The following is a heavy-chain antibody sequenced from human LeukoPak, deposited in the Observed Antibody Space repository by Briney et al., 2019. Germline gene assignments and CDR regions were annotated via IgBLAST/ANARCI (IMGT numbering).Heavy chain of an antibody. V-gene: IGHV3-48*01. J-gene: IGHJ4*02. CDR2: ISSSSSTI. Sequence: GGSLRLSCAASGFTFSSYSMNWVRQAPGKGLEWVSYISSSSSTIYYADSVKGRFTISRDNAKNSLYLQMNSLRAEDTAVYYCARDEIPYYDILTGYSRDTNFDYWGQGTLVTVSS. CDR1: GFTFSSYS. CDR3: ARDEIPYYDILTGYSRDTNFDY. D-gene: IGHD3-9*01.